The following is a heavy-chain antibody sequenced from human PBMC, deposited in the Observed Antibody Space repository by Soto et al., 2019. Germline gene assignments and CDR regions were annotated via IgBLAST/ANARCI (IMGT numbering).Heavy chain of an antibody. J-gene: IGHJ6*02. Sequence: SETLSLTCTVSGASISRYYWSWIRQSPGKGLEWIGYLYNTGSTIYNPSLKSRVTISVDTSKNQFSLKMNSVTAADTAVYYCARDLWGYCGGDCYPLDVWGQGTTVTVSS. CDR3: ARDLWGYCGGDCYPLDV. CDR1: GASISRYY. CDR2: LYNTGST. V-gene: IGHV4-59*01. D-gene: IGHD2-21*02.